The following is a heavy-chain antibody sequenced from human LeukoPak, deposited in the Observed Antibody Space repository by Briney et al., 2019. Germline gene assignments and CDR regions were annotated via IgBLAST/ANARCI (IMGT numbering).Heavy chain of an antibody. J-gene: IGHJ6*02. CDR3: AKVLYYDFWSGYPSYGMDV. CDR1: GFTFGGYG. CDR2: MSFDGSNE. D-gene: IGHD3-3*01. Sequence: PGGSLRLSCEASGFTFGGYGMHWVRQAPGKGLECVSGMSFDGSNEFYADSVKGRFTISRDNSKNTLYLQMNSLRAEDTAVYYCAKVLYYDFWSGYPSYGMDVWGQGTTVTVSS. V-gene: IGHV3-30*18.